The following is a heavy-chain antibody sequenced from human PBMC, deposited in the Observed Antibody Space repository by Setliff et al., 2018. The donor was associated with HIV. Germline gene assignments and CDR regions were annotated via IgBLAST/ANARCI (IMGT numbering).Heavy chain of an antibody. D-gene: IGHD3-10*01. V-gene: IGHV1-18*01. J-gene: IGHJ3*02. CDR1: GYTFTNYD. CDR3: ARGGQSPYYYGSGSPHDPFDI. Sequence: ASVKVSCKASGYTFTNYDISWVRQAPGQGLEWMGCISAHNGKTNYAQTFQGRVTMTSDTSTTTAHMELRTLRSDDADVYYCARGGQSPYYYGSGSPHDPFDIWGQGTMVTVSS. CDR2: ISAHNGKT.